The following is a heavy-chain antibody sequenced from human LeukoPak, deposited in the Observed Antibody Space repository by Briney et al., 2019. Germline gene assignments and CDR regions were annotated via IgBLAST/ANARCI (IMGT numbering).Heavy chain of an antibody. J-gene: IGHJ4*02. V-gene: IGHV1-46*01. CDR1: GYTFISFY. CDR2: INPSGGST. D-gene: IGHD6-13*01. CDR3: ARAAAAGPHVFDY. Sequence: GASVKVSCKASGYTFISFYMHWVRQAPGQGLEWMGVINPSGGSTAYAQQFQGRVTMTRDTSTSTVYMELSSLRSEDTAVYYCARAAAAGPHVFDYWGQGTLVTVSS.